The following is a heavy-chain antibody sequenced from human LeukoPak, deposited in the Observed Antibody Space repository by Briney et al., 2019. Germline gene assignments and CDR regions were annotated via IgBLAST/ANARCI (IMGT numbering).Heavy chain of an antibody. Sequence: GGSLRLSCAAPGFTFSSYAMSWVRQAPGKGLEWVSAISGSGGSTYYADSVKGRFTISRDNSKNTLYLQMNSLRAEDTAVYYCAKRPIAVAGTGVDYWGQGTLVTVSS. D-gene: IGHD6-19*01. CDR2: ISGSGGST. V-gene: IGHV3-23*01. CDR3: AKRPIAVAGTGVDY. CDR1: GFTFSSYA. J-gene: IGHJ4*02.